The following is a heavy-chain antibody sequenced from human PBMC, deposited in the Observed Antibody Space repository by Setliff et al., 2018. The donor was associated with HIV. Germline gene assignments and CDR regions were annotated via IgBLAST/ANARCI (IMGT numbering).Heavy chain of an antibody. CDR1: NGSFGTYY. V-gene: IGHV4-4*08. CDR2: IYPTGST. J-gene: IGHJ4*01. CDR3: ARTSYLWGSYRFSPFDS. D-gene: IGHD3-16*02. Sequence: SETLSLTCTVSNGSFGTYYWSWIRQPPGKGLQWIGYIYPTGSTNYNPSLRSRVTISLDTSKNQFSLILTSLTAADTATYFCARTSYLWGSYRFSPFDSWGHGTLVTVPS.